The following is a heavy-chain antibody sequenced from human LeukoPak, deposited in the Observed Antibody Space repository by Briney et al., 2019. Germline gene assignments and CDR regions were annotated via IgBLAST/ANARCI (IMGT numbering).Heavy chain of an antibody. CDR2: IKQDGSEE. D-gene: IGHD2-2*01. Sequence: GGSLRLSCAASGFTFSTYWMTWVHQAPGKGLEWVAHIKQDGSEEYYVDSVKGRFTISRDNSKNTLYLQMNSLRAEDTAVYYCARDGSPGYCSSTSCYAGHWFDPWGQGTLVTVSS. J-gene: IGHJ5*02. CDR1: GFTFSTYW. V-gene: IGHV3-7*01. CDR3: ARDGSPGYCSSTSCYAGHWFDP.